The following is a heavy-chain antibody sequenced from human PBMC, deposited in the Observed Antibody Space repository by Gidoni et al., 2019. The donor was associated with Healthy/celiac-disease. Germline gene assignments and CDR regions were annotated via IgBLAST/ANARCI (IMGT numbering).Heavy chain of an antibody. CDR1: GFTFRSYG. CDR3: ARDPDYGGGDDAFDI. CDR2: IWYDGSNK. J-gene: IGHJ3*02. V-gene: IGHV3-33*01. Sequence: QVPLLESGGGLVQPGRSLRLSCSASGFTFRSYGMHWVRQAPGKGLEWVAVIWYDGSNKYYADYVKGRFTISRDNSKNTLYLQMNSLRAEDTAVYYCARDPDYGGGDDAFDIWGQGTMVTVSS. D-gene: IGHD4-17*01.